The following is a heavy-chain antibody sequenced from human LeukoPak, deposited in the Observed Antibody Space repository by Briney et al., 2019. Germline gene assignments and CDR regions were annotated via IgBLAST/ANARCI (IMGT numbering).Heavy chain of an antibody. V-gene: IGHV3-7*01. D-gene: IGHD1-26*01. J-gene: IGHJ3*02. CDR1: GFTFSSYW. CDR2: IKQDGSEK. CDR3: ARARTRYSGSYGGAFDI. Sequence: GGSLSLSCAASGFTFSSYWMSWVRQAPGKGLEWVANIKQDGSEKYYVDSVKGRFTISRDNAKNSLYLQMNSLRAEDTAVYYCARARTRYSGSYGGAFDIWGQGTMVTVSS.